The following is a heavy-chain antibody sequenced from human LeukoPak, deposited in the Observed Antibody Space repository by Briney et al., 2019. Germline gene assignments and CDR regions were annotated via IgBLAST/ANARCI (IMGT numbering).Heavy chain of an antibody. J-gene: IGHJ4*02. Sequence: GASVKVSYKSSGYTFTSYDINWVRQATGQGLEWMGWMKPNNGDTGYAQKFQGRVTMTRNTAINTAYLELNSLTSEDTAVYFCARGPPEKPYCDYWGQGTLVTVSS. CDR2: MKPNNGDT. CDR1: GYTFTSYD. CDR3: ARGPPEKPYCDY. V-gene: IGHV1-8*01.